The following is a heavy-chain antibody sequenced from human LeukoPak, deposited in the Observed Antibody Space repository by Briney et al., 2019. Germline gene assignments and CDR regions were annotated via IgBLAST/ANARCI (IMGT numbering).Heavy chain of an antibody. Sequence: PGGSLRLSCSASGFTFSIYAMHWVRQAPGKGLEYVSAISSNGGSKYYADSVKGRFTISRDNSKNTLYLQMSSLRAEHTAVYYCVKQTAGTYFYYVIHVWGEGTTVTVSS. V-gene: IGHV3-64D*09. D-gene: IGHD6-13*01. CDR3: VKQTAGTYFYYVIHV. CDR2: ISSNGGSK. CDR1: GFTFSIYA. J-gene: IGHJ6*04.